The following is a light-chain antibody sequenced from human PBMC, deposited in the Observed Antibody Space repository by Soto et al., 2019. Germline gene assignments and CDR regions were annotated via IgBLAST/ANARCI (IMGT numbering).Light chain of an antibody. CDR1: SSEFGGHNY. J-gene: IGLJ1*01. CDR2: EVT. Sequence: QSALSHPADVYGSPGQSITISCTGSSSEFGGHNYVCWYQQHPGKAPKLMIYEVTKRPSGVSTRFSGSKSGNTASLTISGLQAEDEADYYCSSYTFSSTLYVFGTGTKITVL. V-gene: IGLV2-14*01. CDR3: SSYTFSSTLYV.